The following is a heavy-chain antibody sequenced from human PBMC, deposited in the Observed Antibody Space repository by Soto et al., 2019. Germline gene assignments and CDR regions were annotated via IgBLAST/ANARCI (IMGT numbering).Heavy chain of an antibody. J-gene: IGHJ6*02. Sequence: GESLKISCKGSGYSFTSYWIGWVRQMPGKGLEWMGIIYPGDSDTRYSPSFQGQVTISADKSISTAYLQWSSLKASDTAMYYCARSNRVGATTYHHYGMDFWCQGTSVTVSS. CDR3: ARSNRVGATTYHHYGMDF. V-gene: IGHV5-51*01. D-gene: IGHD1-26*01. CDR1: GYSFTSYW. CDR2: IYPGDSDT.